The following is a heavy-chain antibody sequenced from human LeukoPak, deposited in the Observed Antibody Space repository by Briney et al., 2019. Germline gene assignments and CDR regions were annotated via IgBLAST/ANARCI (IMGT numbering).Heavy chain of an antibody. CDR1: GFTFSTYA. Sequence: GGSLRLSCAASGFTFSTYAMHWVRQAPGKGLEYVSVISSNVGSTYYANSVEGRFTISRDNSKNTLYLQMGSLRAEDMAVYYCARVMPPYCSGGSCHSDYWGQGTVVTVSS. CDR2: ISSNVGST. V-gene: IGHV3-64*01. D-gene: IGHD2-15*01. J-gene: IGHJ4*02. CDR3: ARVMPPYCSGGSCHSDY.